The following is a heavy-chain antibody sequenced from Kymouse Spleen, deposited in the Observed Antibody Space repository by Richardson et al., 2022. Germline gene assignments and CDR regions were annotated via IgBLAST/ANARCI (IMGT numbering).Heavy chain of an antibody. J-gene: IGHJ5*02. D-gene: IGHD1-26*01. CDR3: ARHGVVGASGNWFDP. Sequence: QLQLQESGPGLVKPSETLSLTCTVSGGSISSSSYYWGWIRQPPGKGLEWIGSIYYSGSTYYNPSLKSRVTISVDTSKNQFSLKLSSVTAADTAVYYCARHGVVGASGNWFDPWGQGTLVTVSS. V-gene: IGHV4-39*01. CDR1: GGSISSSSYY. CDR2: IYYSGST.